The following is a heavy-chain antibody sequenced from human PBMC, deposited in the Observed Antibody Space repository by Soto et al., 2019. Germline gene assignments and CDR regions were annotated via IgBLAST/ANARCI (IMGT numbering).Heavy chain of an antibody. CDR1: GGSFSGYY. J-gene: IGHJ6*03. V-gene: IGHV4-34*01. CDR3: AIQTDFWSGSPYYYMDV. CDR2: INHRGST. Sequence: PSETLSLTCAVYGGSFSGYYWSWIRQPPGKGLEWIGEINHRGSTNYTPSLKSRVTISVDTSKNQFSLNLSSVTAADTAVYYCAIQTDFWSGSPYYYMDVWGKGTTVTVSS. D-gene: IGHD3-3*01.